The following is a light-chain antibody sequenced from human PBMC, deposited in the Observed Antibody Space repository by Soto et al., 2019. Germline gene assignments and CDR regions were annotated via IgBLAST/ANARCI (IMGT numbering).Light chain of an antibody. J-gene: IGKJ2*01. Sequence: EIVVTQSPGTLSLSPGERATLSCRASQSVSSNYLAWYQQIPGQAPRLLIYGASSRATGIPDRFSGSGSGTDFTLTISRLEPEDFAVYYCQQYGSSPYTFGQGTKVDIK. CDR1: QSVSSNY. V-gene: IGKV3-20*01. CDR2: GAS. CDR3: QQYGSSPYT.